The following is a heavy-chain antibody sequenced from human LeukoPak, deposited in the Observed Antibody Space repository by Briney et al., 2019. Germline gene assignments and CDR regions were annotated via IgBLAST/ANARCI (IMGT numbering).Heavy chain of an antibody. CDR1: GGSISSYY. CDR3: ARVTEDYFDY. D-gene: IGHD3-16*01. V-gene: IGHV4-4*07. J-gene: IGHJ4*02. CDR2: IYTSGST. Sequence: PSETLSLTCTVSGGSISSYYWSWIRRPAGKGLEWIGRIYTSGSTNYNPSLKSRVTISVDKSKNQFSLKLSSVTAPDTAVYYCARVTEDYFDYWGQGTLVTVSS.